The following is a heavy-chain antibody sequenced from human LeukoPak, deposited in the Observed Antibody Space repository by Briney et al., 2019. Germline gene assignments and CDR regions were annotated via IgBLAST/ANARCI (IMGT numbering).Heavy chain of an antibody. J-gene: IGHJ4*02. Sequence: SETPSLTCTVSGGSISSYYWSWIRQPPGKGLEWIGYIYYSGSTNYNPSLKSRVTISVDTSKNQFSLKVNSVTAADTAMYYCARGVNYWGQGTLVTVSS. V-gene: IGHV4-59*08. CDR3: ARGVNY. D-gene: IGHD3-22*01. CDR1: GGSISSYY. CDR2: IYYSGST.